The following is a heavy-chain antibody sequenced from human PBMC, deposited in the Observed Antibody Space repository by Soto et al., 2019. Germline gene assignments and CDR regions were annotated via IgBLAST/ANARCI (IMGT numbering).Heavy chain of an antibody. V-gene: IGHV6-1*01. CDR3: ARGGSSSWGDYYYYYGMDV. D-gene: IGHD6-13*01. CDR1: GDSVSSNCAA. J-gene: IGHJ6*02. Sequence: SQTLSLTCAISGDSVSSNCAACNWIRQSPSRGLEWLGRTYYRSKWYNDYAVSVKSRITINPDTSKNQFSLQLNSVTPEDTAVYYCARGGSSSWGDYYYYYGMDVWGQGTTVTVSS. CDR2: TYYRSKWYN.